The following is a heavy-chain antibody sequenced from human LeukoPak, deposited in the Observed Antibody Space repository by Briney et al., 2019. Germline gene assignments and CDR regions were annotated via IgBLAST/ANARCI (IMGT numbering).Heavy chain of an antibody. Sequence: PSETLSLTCAVYGGSFSNYYWSRIRQPPGKGLEWIGEINDSGRINYNPSLMSRVTASVDTSKNQFSLRLTSVTATDTAVYYCARRWNYGRNYYIDVWGNGATVSVSS. CDR2: INDSGRI. CDR1: GGSFSNYY. J-gene: IGHJ6*03. V-gene: IGHV4-34*01. D-gene: IGHD1-7*01. CDR3: ARRWNYGRNYYIDV.